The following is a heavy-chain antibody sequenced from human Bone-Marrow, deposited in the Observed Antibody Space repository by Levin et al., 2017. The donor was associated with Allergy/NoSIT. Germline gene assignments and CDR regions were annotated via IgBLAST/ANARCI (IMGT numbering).Heavy chain of an antibody. J-gene: IGHJ4*02. CDR1: GFIFSNYG. V-gene: IGHV3-30*18. CDR3: AKWGRLKGGHVVSTVFQV. Sequence: GGSLRLSCAASGFIFSNYGMHWVRQAPGKGLEWVALISYDGINKYYVDSLKGRFTISRDNSKNTVYLQMNSLRAEDTAVYYCAKWGRLKGGHVVSTVFQVWGQGTLVSVSS. CDR2: ISYDGINK. D-gene: IGHD2-15*01.